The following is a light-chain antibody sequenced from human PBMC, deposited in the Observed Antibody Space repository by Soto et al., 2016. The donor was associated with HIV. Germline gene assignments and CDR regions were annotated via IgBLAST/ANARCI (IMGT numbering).Light chain of an antibody. V-gene: IGLV3-21*04. CDR1: NIGREY. J-gene: IGLJ2*01. CDR3: QVWDANSDHRGV. CDR2: YDS. Sequence: SYVLTQPPSVSVAPGKTATITCGGNNIGREYVYWYQQKLGQAPVLVVSYDSDRPSGIPERFSGSHSGNTATLTISRVEAGDGADYYCQVWDANSDHRGVFGGGTKLTVL.